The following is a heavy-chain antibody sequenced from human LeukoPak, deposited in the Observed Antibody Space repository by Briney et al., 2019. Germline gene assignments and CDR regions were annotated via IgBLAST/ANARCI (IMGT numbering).Heavy chain of an antibody. V-gene: IGHV1-2*02. CDR3: ARSRQVAVVKGSYGMDV. Sequence: ASVKVSCKASGFTFTDYYMHWVRLAPGQGLEWMGYINPHSGVTSFPQKFRGRVTMTRNTSISTAYMELSSLRSEDTAVYYCARSRQVAVVKGSYGMDVWGQGTTVTVSS. CDR2: INPHSGVT. CDR1: GFTFTDYY. D-gene: IGHD2-2*01. J-gene: IGHJ6*02.